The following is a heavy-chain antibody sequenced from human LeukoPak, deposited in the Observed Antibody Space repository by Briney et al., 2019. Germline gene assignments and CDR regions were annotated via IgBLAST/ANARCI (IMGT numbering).Heavy chain of an antibody. D-gene: IGHD3-9*01. Sequence: GGSLRLSCTASGFTFGDYAMSWFRQAPGKGLEWVGFIRSKAYGGTTEYAASVKGRFTISRDDSKSIAYLQMNSLKTEDTAVYYCTRMYYDILTGYPYFDYWGQGTLVTASS. V-gene: IGHV3-49*03. CDR3: TRMYYDILTGYPYFDY. CDR1: GFTFGDYA. CDR2: IRSKAYGGTT. J-gene: IGHJ4*02.